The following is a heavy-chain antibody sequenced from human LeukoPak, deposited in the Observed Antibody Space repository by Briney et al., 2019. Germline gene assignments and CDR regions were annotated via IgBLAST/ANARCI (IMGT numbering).Heavy chain of an antibody. CDR1: GGSITSYY. V-gene: IGHV4-59*12. J-gene: IGHJ4*02. CDR2: FYYTGST. CDR3: ARAPPDGGNSGLYY. D-gene: IGHD4-23*01. Sequence: SETLSLTCTVSGGSITSYYWSWIRQPPGKGLEWIGHFYYTGSTNYNPSLKSRVTISAETSRSRFSLRLNSVTAADTAVYYCARAPPDGGNSGLYYWGQGTLVTVSS.